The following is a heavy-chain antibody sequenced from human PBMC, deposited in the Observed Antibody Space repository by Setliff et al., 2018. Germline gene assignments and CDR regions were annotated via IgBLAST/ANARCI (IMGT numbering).Heavy chain of an antibody. Sequence: SETLSLTCTVSGDSISSRRNYWGWFRQPAGKELEWIGHIYTSWSTNYNPSLKSRVTISLDTSKNQFSLSLTSVTAEDTAVYYCAKGGTYRYFDFWGQGALVTVSS. J-gene: IGHJ4*02. CDR2: IYTSWST. V-gene: IGHV4-61*09. CDR3: AKGGTYRYFDF. D-gene: IGHD1-1*01. CDR1: GDSISSRRNY.